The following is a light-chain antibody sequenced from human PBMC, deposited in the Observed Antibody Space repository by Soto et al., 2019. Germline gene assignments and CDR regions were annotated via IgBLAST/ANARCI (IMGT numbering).Light chain of an antibody. CDR1: QSVSSY. V-gene: IGKV3-11*01. CDR3: QERPELPLT. Sequence: EIVLTQSPATLSLSPGERATLSCRASQSVSSYLAWYQQKPGQAPRLLISDASNRATGIPARFSGSGSGTDFTLTVNRLEPEGFAVDYRQERPELPLTFGGGTKVEI. J-gene: IGKJ4*01. CDR2: DAS.